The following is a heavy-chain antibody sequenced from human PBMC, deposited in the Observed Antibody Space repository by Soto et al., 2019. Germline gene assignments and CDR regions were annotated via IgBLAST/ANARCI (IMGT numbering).Heavy chain of an antibody. CDR1: GYTFTSYA. V-gene: IGHV1-3*01. D-gene: IGHD2-2*01. Sequence: ASVKVSCKASGYTFTSYAMHWVRQAPGQRXEWMGWINAGNGNTKYSQKFQGRVTITRDTSASTAYMELSSLRSEDTAVYYCASHIVVPAAPPEYYYYGMDVWGQGTTVTVSS. CDR3: ASHIVVPAAPPEYYYYGMDV. J-gene: IGHJ6*02. CDR2: INAGNGNT.